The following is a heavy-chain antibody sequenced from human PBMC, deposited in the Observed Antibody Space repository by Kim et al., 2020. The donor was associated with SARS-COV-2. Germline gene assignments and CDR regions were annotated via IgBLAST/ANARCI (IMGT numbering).Heavy chain of an antibody. Sequence: STIYYADAVKGRFTISRDNDKNSLYLQMNSLRAEDTAVYYCARESLLFDYWGQGTLVTVSS. CDR3: ARESLLFDY. J-gene: IGHJ4*02. D-gene: IGHD1-26*01. CDR2: STI. V-gene: IGHV3-11*04.